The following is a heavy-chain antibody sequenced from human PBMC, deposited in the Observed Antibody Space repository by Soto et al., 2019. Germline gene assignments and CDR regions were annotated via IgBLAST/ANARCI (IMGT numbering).Heavy chain of an antibody. CDR3: ARAWTATAGWANWFDR. CDR2: IHYSGST. V-gene: IGHV4-31*03. Sequence: PSETLSLTCTVPGGSISGEGYYWSWIRQYSGGGLEWIGYIHYSGSTYYNPSLKSRVIISVDTSKTQFFLNLSSVTAADTAVYYCARAWTATAGWANWFDRWGQGTLVTVSS. J-gene: IGHJ5*02. D-gene: IGHD6-13*01. CDR1: GGSISGEGYY.